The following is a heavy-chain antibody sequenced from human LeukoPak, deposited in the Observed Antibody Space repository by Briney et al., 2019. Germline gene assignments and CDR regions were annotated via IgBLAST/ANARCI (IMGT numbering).Heavy chain of an antibody. CDR3: ARLYTGYSWPVVDY. V-gene: IGHV3-53*01. J-gene: IGHJ4*02. CDR1: GFTVSSNY. Sequence: GGSLRLSCAASGFTVSSNYMSWVRQAPGKGLEWVSVIYSGGSTYYADSVKGRSTISRDNSKNTLYLQMNSLRAEDTAVYYCARLYTGYSWPVVDYWGQGTLVTVSS. CDR2: IYSGGST. D-gene: IGHD3-9*01.